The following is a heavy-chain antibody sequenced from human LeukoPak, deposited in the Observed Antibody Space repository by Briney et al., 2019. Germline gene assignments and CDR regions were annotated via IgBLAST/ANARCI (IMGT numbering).Heavy chain of an antibody. D-gene: IGHD3-3*01. V-gene: IGHV3-21*01. Sequence: GGSLRLSCAASGFTFSSYSMNWVRQAPGKGLEWVSSISSSSYIYYADSVKGRFTISRDNAKNSLYLQMNSLRAEDTAVYYCARDRPPTYYDFWSGYYNDAFDIWGQGTMVTVSS. CDR3: ARDRPPTYYDFWSGYYNDAFDI. CDR1: GFTFSSYS. CDR2: ISSSSYI. J-gene: IGHJ3*02.